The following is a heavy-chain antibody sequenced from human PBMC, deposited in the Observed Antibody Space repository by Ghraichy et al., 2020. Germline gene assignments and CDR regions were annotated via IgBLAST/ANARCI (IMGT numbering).Heavy chain of an antibody. CDR3: ARQSFGGAKRVFLGFAY. D-gene: IGHD3-16*01. CDR1: GYTFTNYD. V-gene: IGHV1-18*01. J-gene: IGHJ4*02. CDR2: ISSYSVKT. Sequence: ASVKVSCKTSGYTFTNYDISWVRQAPGQGLEWMGWISSYSVKTKYAQKLQGRVTMTTDTSTSTAYMELRSLRSDDTAVYFCARQSFGGAKRVFLGFAYWGQGTLVTVSS.